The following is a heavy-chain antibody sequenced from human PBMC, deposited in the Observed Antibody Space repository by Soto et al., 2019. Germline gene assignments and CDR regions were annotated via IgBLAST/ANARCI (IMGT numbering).Heavy chain of an antibody. CDR2: IVVGSGHT. J-gene: IGHJ2*01. Sequence: SVKVSCKASGYTFTSYAMHWVRQAPGQRLEWIGWIVVGSGHTNYEQKFQERVTITRDMSTSTAYMELSSLRSEDTAVYYCAAPDFGDYWYFDLWGRGTLVTVSS. V-gene: IGHV1-58*02. CDR1: GYTFTSYA. CDR3: AAPDFGDYWYFDL. D-gene: IGHD4-17*01.